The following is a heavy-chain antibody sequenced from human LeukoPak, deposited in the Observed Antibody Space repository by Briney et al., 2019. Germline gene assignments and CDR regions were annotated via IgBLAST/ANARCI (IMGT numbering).Heavy chain of an antibody. CDR1: GGSISSGGYS. V-gene: IGHV4-30-2*01. Sequence: SETLSLTCAVSGGSISSGGYSWSWIRQPPGKGLEWIGYIYHSGSTYYNPSLKSRVTISVDRSKNQFSLKLSSVTAADTAVYYCARVKPPQRWFDPWGXGTLVTVSS. CDR3: ARVKPPQRWFDP. CDR2: IYHSGST. J-gene: IGHJ5*02.